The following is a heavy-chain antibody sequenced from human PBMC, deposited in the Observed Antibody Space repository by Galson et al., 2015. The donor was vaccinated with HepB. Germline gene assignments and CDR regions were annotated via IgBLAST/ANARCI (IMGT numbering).Heavy chain of an antibody. Sequence: SVRLSCAASGFTFSSYAMTWVRQAPAKGLEWVSTISGSGTTTYYADSMKGRFTMSRDNSQNTVYLQMNSLRVQDTALYYCAKGWEAAAGTNGMDVWGQGTTVTVFS. V-gene: IGHV3-23*01. CDR1: GFTFSSYA. J-gene: IGHJ6*02. CDR2: ISGSGTTT. D-gene: IGHD6-13*01. CDR3: AKGWEAAAGTNGMDV.